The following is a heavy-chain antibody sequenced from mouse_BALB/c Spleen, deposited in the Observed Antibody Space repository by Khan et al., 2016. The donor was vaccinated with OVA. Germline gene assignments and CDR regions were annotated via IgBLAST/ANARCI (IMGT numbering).Heavy chain of an antibody. D-gene: IGHD2-3*01. V-gene: IGHV1S34*01. J-gene: IGHJ4*01. CDR1: GYPFTSYY. CDR2: ISCYNGAT. Sequence: LVKTGASVKISCKASGYPFTSYYIHWVKQSHGKSLEWIGFISCYNGATNYNQEFKGKATITVDTSSRTAYMQFNSLTSEDSAVYYCARDGYYYAMDYWGQGTSVTVSS. CDR3: ARDGYYYAMDY.